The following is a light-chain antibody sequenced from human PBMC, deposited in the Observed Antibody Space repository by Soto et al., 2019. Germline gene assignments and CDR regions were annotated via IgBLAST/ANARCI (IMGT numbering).Light chain of an antibody. CDR3: QYYAGVWT. CDR1: QSLSNR. Sequence: DIQVTQSPSTLSASVGDRVTITCRASQSLSNRLAWYQQKPGKAPKVLIYDASSLESGVPSRFSGSGSGIHFILTISSLQPDDFATYYCQYYAGVWTFGQGTKVEIK. J-gene: IGKJ1*01. CDR2: DAS. V-gene: IGKV1-5*01.